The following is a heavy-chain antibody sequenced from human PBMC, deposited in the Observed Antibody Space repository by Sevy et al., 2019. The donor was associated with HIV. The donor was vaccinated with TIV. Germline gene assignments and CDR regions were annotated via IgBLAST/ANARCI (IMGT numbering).Heavy chain of an antibody. CDR3: AREGGYTDQGMDV. CDR2: IDSRSSNI. J-gene: IGHJ6*02. CDR1: GFTFSSYW. D-gene: IGHD5-12*01. V-gene: IGHV3-48*01. Sequence: GGSLRLSCAASGFTFSSYWMTWVRQAPGKGLEWLSYIDSRSSNIYYADSVKGRFTVSRDNAKNSLYVQMNSLRGEDTAVYYCAREGGYTDQGMDVWGQGTTVTVSS.